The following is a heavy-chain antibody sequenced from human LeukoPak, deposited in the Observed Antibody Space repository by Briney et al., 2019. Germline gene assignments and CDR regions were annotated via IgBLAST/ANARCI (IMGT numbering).Heavy chain of an antibody. CDR1: GFTLSRST. D-gene: IGHD3-10*01. CDR3: EKGTDDAGSYRPFDY. V-gene: IGHV3-23*01. CDR2: INSGGGTT. Sequence: GGSLRLSCAASGFTLSRSTMSWLRQAPGKGLEWVSAINSGGGTTSAESVKGRFTISRDDSKNTLYPQMNSLRAEDTAVYYCEKGTDDAGSYRPFDYWGQGTLVTVSS. J-gene: IGHJ4*02.